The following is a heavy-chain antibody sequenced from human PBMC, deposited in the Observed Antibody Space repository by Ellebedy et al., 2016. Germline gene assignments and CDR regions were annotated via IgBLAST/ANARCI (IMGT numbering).Heavy chain of an antibody. CDR3: AKDYGGSGCLDP. CDR1: GFTFSSYA. D-gene: IGHD6-19*01. CDR2: ISYDGSNK. Sequence: GGSLRLSXAASGFTFSSYAMHWVRQAPGKGLEWVAVISYDGSNKYYADSVKGRFTISRDNSKNTLYLQMNSLRAEDTAVYYCAKDYGGSGCLDPWGQGTLVTVSS. V-gene: IGHV3-30-3*01. J-gene: IGHJ5*02.